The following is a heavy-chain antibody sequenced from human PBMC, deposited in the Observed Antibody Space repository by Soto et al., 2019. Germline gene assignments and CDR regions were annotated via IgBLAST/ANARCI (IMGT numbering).Heavy chain of an antibody. J-gene: IGHJ5*02. V-gene: IGHV4-59*02. Sequence: SETLSLTCTVTGASVSTFSWSWIWQPPGKGLEWIGYIQNSGGTNYTPSLRSRVTISVDTSKNLLSLNLTSLTAADTAVYYCARGGTSGSAVYNWFDPWGPGTLVTVSS. CDR2: IQNSGGT. CDR1: GASVSTFS. D-gene: IGHD3-10*01. CDR3: ARGGTSGSAVYNWFDP.